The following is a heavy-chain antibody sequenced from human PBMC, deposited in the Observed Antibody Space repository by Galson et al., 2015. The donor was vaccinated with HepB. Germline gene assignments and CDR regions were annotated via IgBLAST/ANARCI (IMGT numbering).Heavy chain of an antibody. CDR3: ARDVGYYDSSGYTNERVENFDY. Sequence: SVKVSCKASGGTFSSYTISWVRQAPGQGLEWMGRIIPILGIANYAQKFRGRVTITADKSTSTAYMELSSLRSEDTAVYYCARDVGYYDSSGYTNERVENFDYWGQGTLVTVSS. V-gene: IGHV1-69*04. D-gene: IGHD3-22*01. J-gene: IGHJ4*02. CDR2: IIPILGIA. CDR1: GGTFSSYT.